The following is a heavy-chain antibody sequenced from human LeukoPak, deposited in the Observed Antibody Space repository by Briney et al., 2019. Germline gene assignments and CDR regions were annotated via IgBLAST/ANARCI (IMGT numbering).Heavy chain of an antibody. CDR3: STGGSYRYNRDY. D-gene: IGHD1-26*01. Sequence: PSETLSLTCTVSGGSISSSSYYWGWIRQPPGKGLEWIGGIYYSGSTYYNPSLKSRVTISVDTSKNQFSLNLSSVTAADTAVYYCSTGGSYRYNRDYWGQGTLVTVSS. CDR2: IYYSGST. J-gene: IGHJ4*02. CDR1: GGSISSSSYY. V-gene: IGHV4-39*01.